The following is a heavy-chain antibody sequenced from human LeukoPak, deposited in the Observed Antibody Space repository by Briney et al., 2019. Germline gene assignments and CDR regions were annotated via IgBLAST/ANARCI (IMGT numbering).Heavy chain of an antibody. CDR3: AREYRVVVTSGAFDI. V-gene: IGHV3-74*01. Sequence: GGSLRLSCAASGFTFSSKWMHWVRQVPGKGLVWVSRINTDGSGTNHADSVKGRFTISRDNAKNTLYLQMNSLRAEDTAVYYCAREYRVVVTSGAFDIWGQGTMVTVSS. CDR2: INTDGSGT. CDR1: GFTFSSKW. D-gene: IGHD3-22*01. J-gene: IGHJ3*02.